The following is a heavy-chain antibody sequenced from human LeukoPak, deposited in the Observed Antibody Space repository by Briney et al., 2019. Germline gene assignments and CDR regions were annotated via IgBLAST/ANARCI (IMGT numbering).Heavy chain of an antibody. V-gene: IGHV3-21*01. CDR2: ISSSSSYI. Sequence: GGSLRLSCAASGLPFRSYSMNWVRHAPGKGLEWVSSISSSSSYIQYTDSVKGRFTIARDNAKNSLYLQMNGLRAEDTAVYYCARGRGNQEYYFDYWGQGTRVTVSS. CDR1: GLPFRSYS. D-gene: IGHD4-23*01. CDR3: ARGRGNQEYYFDY. J-gene: IGHJ4*02.